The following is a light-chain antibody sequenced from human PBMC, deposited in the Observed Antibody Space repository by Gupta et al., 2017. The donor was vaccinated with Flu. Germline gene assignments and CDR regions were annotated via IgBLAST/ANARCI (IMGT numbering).Light chain of an antibody. CDR3: QQFNNWPFT. V-gene: IGKV3-15*01. CDR1: QSIGVD. J-gene: IGKJ5*01. Sequence: EVVMTQSPLILSVSPGEGVTLSCRASQSIGVDLAWYQQKHGQPPRPLIDDASFRASGVPIRFSAGGSETEFTLTIHSLQPEDFAVYVCQQFNNWPFTFGQGTRLDIK. CDR2: DAS.